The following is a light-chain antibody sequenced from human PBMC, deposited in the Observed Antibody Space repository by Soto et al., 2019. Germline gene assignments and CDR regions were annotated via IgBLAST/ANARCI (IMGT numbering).Light chain of an antibody. CDR2: EVT. J-gene: IGLJ1*01. CDR1: SSDVGGYSY. CDR3: SLYTSENTYV. Sequence: QSVLAQPPSASGSPGQSVTISCTGTSSDVGGYSYVSWYQQHPGKAPKLMIYEVTKRPSGVPDRFSGSKSGNTASLTISGLQAADEADYYCSLYTSENTYVFGTGTKVTV. V-gene: IGLV2-18*01.